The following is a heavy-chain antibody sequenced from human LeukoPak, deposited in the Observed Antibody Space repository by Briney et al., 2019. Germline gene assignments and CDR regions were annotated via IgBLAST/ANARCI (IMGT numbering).Heavy chain of an antibody. CDR1: GGTFSSYA. CDR3: ARDLTPYCSSTSCDIWVFDY. CDR2: IIPIFGTA. D-gene: IGHD2-2*02. V-gene: IGHV1-69*01. J-gene: IGHJ4*02. Sequence: SVKVSCKASGGTFSSYAISWVRQAPGQGPEWMGGIIPIFGTANYAQKFQGRVTITADESTSTAYMELSSLRSEDTAVYYCARDLTPYCSSTSCDIWVFDYWGQGTLVTVSS.